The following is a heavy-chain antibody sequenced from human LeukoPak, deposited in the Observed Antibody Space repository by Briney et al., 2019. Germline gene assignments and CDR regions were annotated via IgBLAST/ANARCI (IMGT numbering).Heavy chain of an antibody. Sequence: ASVKVSCKASGYTFTSYDINWVRQAPGQGLEWMGWINPNSGGTNYAQKFQGRVTMTRDTSISTAYMGLSRLRSDDTAVYYCARGVDSSGWPFDYWGQGTLVTVSS. V-gene: IGHV1-2*02. CDR3: ARGVDSSGWPFDY. J-gene: IGHJ4*02. CDR1: GYTFTSYD. CDR2: INPNSGGT. D-gene: IGHD6-19*01.